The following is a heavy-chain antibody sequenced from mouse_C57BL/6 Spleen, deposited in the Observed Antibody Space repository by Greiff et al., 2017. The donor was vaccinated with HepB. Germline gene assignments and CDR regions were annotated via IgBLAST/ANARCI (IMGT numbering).Heavy chain of an antibody. CDR1: EYEFPSHD. CDR3: ARRDGSSLYWYFDV. Sequence: EVQRVESGGGLVQPGESLKLSCESNEYEFPSHDMSWVRKTPEKRLELVAAINSDGGSTYYPDTMERRFIISRAITKKTLYLQMSSLRSEDTALYYCARRDGSSLYWYFDVWGTGTTVTVSS. J-gene: IGHJ1*03. D-gene: IGHD1-1*01. V-gene: IGHV5-2*01. CDR2: INSDGGST.